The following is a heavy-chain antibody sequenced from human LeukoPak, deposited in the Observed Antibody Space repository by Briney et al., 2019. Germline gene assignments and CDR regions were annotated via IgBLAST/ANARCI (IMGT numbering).Heavy chain of an antibody. V-gene: IGHV3-48*03. Sequence: QPGGSLRLSCAASGFPYSSYELNLVRQAPGKGLEWVSYIRSSGSIIYYADSVKCRFTISRDNAKNSLYLQMNSLRAEETAVYYCARTKYGSGSYYNVGYFDSWGQGTLVTVSS. J-gene: IGHJ4*02. CDR3: ARTKYGSGSYYNVGYFDS. CDR1: GFPYSSYE. D-gene: IGHD3-10*01. CDR2: IRSSGSII.